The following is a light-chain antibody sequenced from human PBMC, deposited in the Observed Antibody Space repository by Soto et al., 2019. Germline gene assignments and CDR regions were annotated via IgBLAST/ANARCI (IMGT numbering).Light chain of an antibody. CDR3: CSYAGSYTWV. Sequence: QSALTQPRSVSGSPGQSVTISCTGTSSDVGGYNYVSWYQQHPGKAPKLMIYDVNKRPSGVPDRFSGSKSGNTASLTISGLQAEDEADYYCCSYAGSYTWVFGGGTKL. CDR1: SSDVGGYNY. CDR2: DVN. V-gene: IGLV2-11*01. J-gene: IGLJ3*02.